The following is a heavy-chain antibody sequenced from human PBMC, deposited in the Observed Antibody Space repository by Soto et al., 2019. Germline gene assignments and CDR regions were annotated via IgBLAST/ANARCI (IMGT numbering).Heavy chain of an antibody. D-gene: IGHD2-2*01. J-gene: IGHJ4*02. CDR1: GGSISSYY. V-gene: IGHV4-4*07. CDR2: IYTSGST. Sequence: SETLSLTCTVSGGSISSYYWSWIRQPAGKGLEWIGRIYTSGSTNYNPSLKSRVTMSVDTSKNQFSLKLSSVTAADTAVYYCARACSSSSCYDVFDYWGQGTLVTVSS. CDR3: ARACSSSSCYDVFDY.